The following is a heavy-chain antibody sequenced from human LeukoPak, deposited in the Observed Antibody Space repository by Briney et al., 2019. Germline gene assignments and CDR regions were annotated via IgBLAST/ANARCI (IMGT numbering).Heavy chain of an antibody. CDR2: FDPEDDET. CDR3: ARGLRETDAFDI. Sequence: ASVKVSCKVSGYTLTELSMHWVRQAPGKGLEWMGGFDPEDDETIYAQKFQGRVTMTEDTSTDTAYMELRSLRSDDTAVYYCARGLRETDAFDIWGPGTMVTVSS. D-gene: IGHD3-10*01. V-gene: IGHV1-24*01. CDR1: GYTLTELS. J-gene: IGHJ3*02.